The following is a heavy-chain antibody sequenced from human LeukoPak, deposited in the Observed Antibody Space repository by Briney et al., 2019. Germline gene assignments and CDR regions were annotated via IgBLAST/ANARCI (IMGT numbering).Heavy chain of an antibody. CDR1: GGSISSGGYY. J-gene: IGHJ4*02. CDR2: IYYSGST. Sequence: SQTLSLTCTVSGGSISSGGYYWSWIRQHPGKGLGWIGYIYYSGSTYYNPSLKSRVTISVDTSKNQFSLKLSSVTAADTAVYYCARLKQWLRNGHYYFDYWGQGTLVTVSS. D-gene: IGHD6-19*01. V-gene: IGHV4-31*03. CDR3: ARLKQWLRNGHYYFDY.